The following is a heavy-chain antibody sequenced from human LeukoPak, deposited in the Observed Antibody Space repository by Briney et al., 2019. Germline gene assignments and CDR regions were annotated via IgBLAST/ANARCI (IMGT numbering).Heavy chain of an antibody. CDR2: IKSKTAGGTI. CDR3: TTGESMVGSTIHIRWAD. Sequence: GGSLRLSCAASGFAFTNACMNWVRQAPGKGLEWVGSIKSKTAGGTIDYAAPVKGRFTISRDDSKNTLYLQVNSLKTEDTAVYYCTTGESMVGSTIHIRWADWGQGTLVTVSS. V-gene: IGHV3-15*07. D-gene: IGHD1-26*01. CDR1: GFAFTNAC. J-gene: IGHJ4*02.